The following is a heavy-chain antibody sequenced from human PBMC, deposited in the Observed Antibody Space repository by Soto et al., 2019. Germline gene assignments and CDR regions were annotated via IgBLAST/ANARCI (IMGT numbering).Heavy chain of an antibody. D-gene: IGHD3-10*01. V-gene: IGHV4-34*01. CDR1: CGSFSGHY. CDR2: VNYSETT. CDR3: ARRYGSGKYYFDF. Sequence: SDTLSLTCAAYCGSFSGHYCSWVRQPPGKGLEWIGEVNYSETTNYNPSLESPVTVSVDSFKTQCTLKVTSVTAADTAVYYCARRYGSGKYYFDFWGQGTPVTVS. J-gene: IGHJ4*02.